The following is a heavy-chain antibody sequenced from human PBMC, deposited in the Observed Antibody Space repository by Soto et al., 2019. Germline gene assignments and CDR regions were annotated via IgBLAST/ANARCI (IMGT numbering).Heavy chain of an antibody. Sequence: QLQLQESGPGLVKPSETLSLTCTVSGGSISSTRYYWGWIRQPPGKGPEWIGTTYYTGSTYSNPSLKSRVTISVDMSKNQFSLKVRSVTAADTAVYYCVSGPGTTADYWGQGTLVTVSS. CDR2: TYYTGST. V-gene: IGHV4-39*01. CDR3: VSGPGTTADY. J-gene: IGHJ4*02. CDR1: GGSISSTRYY. D-gene: IGHD1-1*01.